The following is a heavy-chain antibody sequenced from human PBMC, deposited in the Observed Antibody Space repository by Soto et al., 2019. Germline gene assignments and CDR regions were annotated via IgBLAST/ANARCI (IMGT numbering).Heavy chain of an antibody. Sequence: GAAEVTSSSYSMNWVRQAPGKGLEWVSSISSSSTYIYYADSVKGRFTISRDNAKNSLYLQMNSLRAEDTAVYYCARGVGYMDVWRQGTTVTVSS. J-gene: IGHJ6*02. D-gene: IGHD3-10*01. CDR3: ARGVGYMDV. V-gene: IGHV3-21*01. CDR1: EVTSSSYS. CDR2: ISSSSTYI.